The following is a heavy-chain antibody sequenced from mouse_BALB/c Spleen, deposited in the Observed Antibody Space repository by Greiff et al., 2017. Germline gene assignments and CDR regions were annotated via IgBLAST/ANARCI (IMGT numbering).Heavy chain of an antibody. V-gene: IGHV2-2*02. J-gene: IGHJ4*01. CDR3: ARKVGDYYRYDGGYAMDY. Sequence: VQLQQSGPGLVQPSQSLSITCTVSGFSLTSYGVHWVRQSPGKGLEWLGVIWSGGSTDYNAAFISRLSISKDNSKSQVFFKMNSLQANDTAIYYCARKVGDYYRYDGGYAMDYWGQGTSVTVSS. CDR2: IWSGGST. CDR1: GFSLTSYG. D-gene: IGHD2-14*01.